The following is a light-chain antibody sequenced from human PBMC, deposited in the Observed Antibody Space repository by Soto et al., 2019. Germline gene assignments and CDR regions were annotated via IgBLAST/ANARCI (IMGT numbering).Light chain of an antibody. J-gene: IGKJ4*01. Sequence: EIVMTQSPATLSVSPGERVTLSCRASQSIISNVAWYQQKPGQAPRLLIYFASTRATGIPARFSGSGSGTEFALTISSLQSEDFAVYYCQQYNDWPLTFGGGTRVEIK. V-gene: IGKV3-15*01. CDR3: QQYNDWPLT. CDR1: QSIISN. CDR2: FAS.